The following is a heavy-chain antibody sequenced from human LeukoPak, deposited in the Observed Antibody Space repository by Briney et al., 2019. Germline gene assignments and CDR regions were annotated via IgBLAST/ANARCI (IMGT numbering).Heavy chain of an antibody. CDR1: GYTFTSYG. V-gene: IGHV1-18*01. Sequence: GASVKVSCKASGYTFTSYGISWVRQAPGQGLEWMGWISAYNGNTNYAQKLQGRVTMTTDTSTSTAYMELRSLRSDDTAVYYCARVDTRGIRYFDWFGVSDYWGQGTLVTVSS. J-gene: IGHJ4*02. D-gene: IGHD3-9*01. CDR3: ARVDTRGIRYFDWFGVSDY. CDR2: ISAYNGNT.